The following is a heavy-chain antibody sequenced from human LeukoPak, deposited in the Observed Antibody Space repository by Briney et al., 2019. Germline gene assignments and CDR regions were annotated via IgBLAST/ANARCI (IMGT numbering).Heavy chain of an antibody. CDR3: ARDRIKDY. J-gene: IGHJ4*02. CDR1: GYTFSGYY. V-gene: IGHV1-2*02. CDR2: INPNSGGT. Sequence: KPGASVKVSCKASGYTFSGYYMHWVRQAPGQGLEWMGWINPNSGGTNYAQKFQGRATMTRDTSISTAYMKLSRLRSDDTAVYYCARDRIKDYWGQGTLVTVSS. D-gene: IGHD3-10*01.